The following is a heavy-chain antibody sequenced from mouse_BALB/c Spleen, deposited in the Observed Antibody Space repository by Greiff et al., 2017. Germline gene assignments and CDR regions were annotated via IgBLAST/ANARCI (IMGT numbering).Heavy chain of an antibody. V-gene: IGHV1-7*01. J-gene: IGHJ2*01. Sequence: VQLQQSGAELAKPGASVKMSCKASGYTFTSYWMHWVKQRPGQGLEWIGYINPSTGYTEYNQKFKDKATLTADKSSSTAYMQLSSLTSEDSAVYYCARLIHYYGYFDYWGQGTTLTVSS. D-gene: IGHD1-2*01. CDR2: INPSTGYT. CDR3: ARLIHYYGYFDY. CDR1: GYTFTSYW.